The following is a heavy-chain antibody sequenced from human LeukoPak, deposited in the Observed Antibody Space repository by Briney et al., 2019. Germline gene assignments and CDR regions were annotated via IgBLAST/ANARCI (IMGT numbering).Heavy chain of an antibody. D-gene: IGHD3-22*01. Sequence: GGSLRLSCAASGFSFNNYAMSRVRQAPGKGLEWVSSISSSSYIYYADSVKGRFTISRDNAKNSLYLQMNSLRAEDTAVYYCARGSYYYDSSGYYYFDYWGQGTLVTVSS. CDR1: GFSFNNYA. V-gene: IGHV3-21*01. J-gene: IGHJ4*02. CDR2: ISSSSYI. CDR3: ARGSYYYDSSGYYYFDY.